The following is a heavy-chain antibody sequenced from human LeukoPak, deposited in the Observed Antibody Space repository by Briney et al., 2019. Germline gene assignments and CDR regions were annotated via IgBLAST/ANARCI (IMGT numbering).Heavy chain of an antibody. CDR3: ARERSGYCTNGVCYNWFDP. D-gene: IGHD2-8*01. CDR1: GFTFSSYW. J-gene: IGHJ5*02. CDR2: IKQDGSEK. V-gene: IGHV3-7*01. Sequence: PGGSLRHSCAASGFTFSSYWMSSVRQAPGKGLEWVANIKQDGSEKYYVDSVKGRFTISRDNAKNSLYLQMNSLRAEDTAVYYCARERSGYCTNGVCYNWFDPWGQGTLVTVSS.